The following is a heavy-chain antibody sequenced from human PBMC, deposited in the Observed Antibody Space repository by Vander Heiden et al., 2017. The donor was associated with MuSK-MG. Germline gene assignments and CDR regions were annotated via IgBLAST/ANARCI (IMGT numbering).Heavy chain of an antibody. D-gene: IGHD2-21*02. Sequence: EVQLVESGGGLVQPGASLRLSCAASGFTLGSYAMSWVRQAPGKGREWVSLISGSGGSTYYADSVKGRFTISRDNSKNTVYLQMNSLRAEDTAVYYCAKQYGDFAPGGSVYWGQGTLVTVSS. CDR3: AKQYGDFAPGGSVY. CDR1: GFTLGSYA. V-gene: IGHV3-23*04. J-gene: IGHJ4*02. CDR2: ISGSGGST.